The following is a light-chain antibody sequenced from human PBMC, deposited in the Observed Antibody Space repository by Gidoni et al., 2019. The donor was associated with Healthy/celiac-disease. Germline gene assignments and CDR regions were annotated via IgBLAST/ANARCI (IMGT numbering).Light chain of an antibody. J-gene: IGLJ3*02. CDR3: AGWDQSVNAWV. V-gene: IGLV1-47*02. CDR1: NSNIGGPW. Sequence: QSVLTQPPSMSGTPGQRVTMSCSGINSNIGGPWIYWYQQVPGTAPKLLIYSNDQRPSGVPDRFSGSKSGTSASLAISGLRSEDEADYYCAGWDQSVNAWVFGGGTKLTVL. CDR2: SND.